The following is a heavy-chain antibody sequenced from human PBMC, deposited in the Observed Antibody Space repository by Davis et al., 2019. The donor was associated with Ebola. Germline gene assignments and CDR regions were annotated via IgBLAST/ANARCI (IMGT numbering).Heavy chain of an antibody. CDR1: GFTFNNYA. Sequence: GESLKISCAASGFTFNNYAMTWVRQAPGKGLDWVSGIFGDRTFYADSVKGRFTISRDTSKSTLYLQMNSLRAEDTAEYFCAKARTTATTYNWDLDLWGRGTLVTVSS. CDR3: AKARTTATTYNWDLDL. J-gene: IGHJ2*01. CDR2: IFGDRT. D-gene: IGHD4-17*01. V-gene: IGHV3-23*01.